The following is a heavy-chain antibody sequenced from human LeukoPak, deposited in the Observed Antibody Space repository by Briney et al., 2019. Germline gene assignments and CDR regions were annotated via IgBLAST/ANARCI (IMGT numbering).Heavy chain of an antibody. CDR1: GFTFSSYE. V-gene: IGHV3-74*01. Sequence: GGSLRLSCAASGFTFSSYEMNWVRQAPGKGLVWVSRINSDGRSTKYADSVKGRFNISRDNAENTLYLQMNSLRVEDTAVYYCVRGADTGYSSDSWGQGTLVTVSS. J-gene: IGHJ4*02. CDR3: VRGADTGYSSDS. D-gene: IGHD3-9*01. CDR2: INSDGRST.